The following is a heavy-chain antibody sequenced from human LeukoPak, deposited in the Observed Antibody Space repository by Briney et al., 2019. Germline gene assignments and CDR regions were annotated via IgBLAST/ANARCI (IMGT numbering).Heavy chain of an antibody. V-gene: IGHV4-34*01. Sequence: KTSETLSLTCAVYGGSFSGYYWSWIRQPPGKGLEWIGEINHSGSTNYNPSLKSRVTISVDTSKNQFSLKLSSVTAADTAVYYCATGRTSWITFGGVILYYYFDYWGQGTLVTVSS. D-gene: IGHD3-16*01. CDR2: INHSGST. CDR3: ATGRTSWITFGGVILYYYFDY. CDR1: GGSFSGYY. J-gene: IGHJ4*02.